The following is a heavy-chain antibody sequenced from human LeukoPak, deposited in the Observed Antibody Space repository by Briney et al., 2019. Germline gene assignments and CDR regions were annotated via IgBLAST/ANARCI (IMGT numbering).Heavy chain of an antibody. J-gene: IGHJ4*02. CDR3: AKESSGSYSLTTLAN. CDR2: ISGSGGST. D-gene: IGHD3-10*01. V-gene: IGHV3-23*01. Sequence: GGSLRLSCAASGFTFSSYAMSWVRQAPGKGLEWVSAISGSGGSTYYADSVKGRFTISSDNSKNTLYLQMNSLRAEDTAVYCYAKESSGSYSLTTLANWGQGTLVTVSS. CDR1: GFTFSSYA.